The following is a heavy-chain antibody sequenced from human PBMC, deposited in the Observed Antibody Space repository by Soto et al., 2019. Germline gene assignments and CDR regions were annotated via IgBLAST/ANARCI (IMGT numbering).Heavy chain of an antibody. CDR3: TSRDLWANPVFDY. Sequence: EVQLVESGGGLVQPGGSLRLSCAASNFFSNYWMDWVRQAPGKGLVWLARINSDGTSTSYTDSVKGRFTISRDNAKNTLYLQMNSLRAEDTAVYYRTSRDLWANPVFDYWGQGTLVTVSS. J-gene: IGHJ4*02. CDR1: NFFSNYW. CDR2: INSDGTST. D-gene: IGHD3-3*01. V-gene: IGHV3-74*01.